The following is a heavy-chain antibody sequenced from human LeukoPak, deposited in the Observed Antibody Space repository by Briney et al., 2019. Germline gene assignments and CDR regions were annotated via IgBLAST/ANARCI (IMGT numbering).Heavy chain of an antibody. CDR1: GFTFSRFG. CDR2: IRYDGSKK. Sequence: PGGSLRLSFAASGFTFSRFGMHGFRQAPGKGLEWVAFIRYDGSKKYYGDSVKGRFTISRDNSKNTLYLQMNSLRPEDTAVYYCVKWAALLDSIGGHFDYWGQGTLVTVSS. V-gene: IGHV3-30*02. D-gene: IGHD3-9*01. CDR3: VKWAALLDSIGGHFDY. J-gene: IGHJ4*02.